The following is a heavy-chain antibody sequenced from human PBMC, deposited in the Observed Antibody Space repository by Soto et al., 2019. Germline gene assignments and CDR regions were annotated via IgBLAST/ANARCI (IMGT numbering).Heavy chain of an antibody. Sequence: QVQLQESGPGLVKPSQTLSLTCTVSGGSISSGGYYWSWIRQHPGKGLEWIGYIYYSGSTYYNPSLESRVTISVDTSKSQFSLKLGYVTAADTAVYYCAREVHGSGRYVRWFDPWGQGTLVTVSS. CDR3: AREVHGSGRYVRWFDP. D-gene: IGHD3-10*01. J-gene: IGHJ5*02. CDR2: IYYSGST. V-gene: IGHV4-31*03. CDR1: GGSISSGGYY.